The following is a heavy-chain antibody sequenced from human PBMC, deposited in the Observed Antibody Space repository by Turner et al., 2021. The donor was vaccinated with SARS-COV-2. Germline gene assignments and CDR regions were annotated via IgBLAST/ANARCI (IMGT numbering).Heavy chain of an antibody. CDR3: GSGGFIWFGA. J-gene: IGHJ5*02. D-gene: IGHD5-12*01. V-gene: IGHV4-39*01. CDR2: IDDRGST. Sequence: QLQLQESGPGLVKPAETLSPTGAVSGASISRSSDYWGWIRQPPGKGLEWFGNIDDRGSTYYNPSLKSRLTIFGDTSKNQVSLKMTSVTAADTAVYYCGSGGFIWFGAWGQGTLVTVSS. CDR1: GASISRSSDY.